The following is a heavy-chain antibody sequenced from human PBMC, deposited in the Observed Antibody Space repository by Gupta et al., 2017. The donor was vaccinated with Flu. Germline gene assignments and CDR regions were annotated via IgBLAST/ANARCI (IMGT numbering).Heavy chain of an antibody. CDR2: IWYDGSVK. CDR1: EFPFNTYG. D-gene: IGHD6-25*01. V-gene: IGHV3-33*01. CDR3: ARALYASGLWYFDV. Sequence: QVQLVESGGGVVQPGRSLRLSCAASEFPFNTYGMHWVRQTPGKGLEWVAVIWYDGSVKYYSDYVKGRFTIFRDNSKNTLYLQRNSLRAEDTAVDYWARALYASGLWYFDVWGRGTLVTVSS. J-gene: IGHJ2*01.